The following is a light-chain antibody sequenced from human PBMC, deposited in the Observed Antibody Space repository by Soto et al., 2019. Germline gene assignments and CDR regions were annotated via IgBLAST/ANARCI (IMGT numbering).Light chain of an antibody. V-gene: IGKV1-5*03. CDR1: QSISNW. CDR2: KAS. CDR3: QQYNPYSPYT. Sequence: QSPSTLPASVGDRVTITCRASQSISNWLAWYQQKPGKAPKLLIYKASSLESGVPSRFSGSGSGTEFTLTISSLQPDDFATYYCQQYNPYSPYTFGQGTKVDIK. J-gene: IGKJ2*01.